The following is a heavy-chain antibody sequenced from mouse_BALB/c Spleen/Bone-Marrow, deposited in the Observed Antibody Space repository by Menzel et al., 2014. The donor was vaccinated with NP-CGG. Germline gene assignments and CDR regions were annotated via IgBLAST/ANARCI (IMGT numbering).Heavy chain of an antibody. V-gene: IGHV14-3*02. J-gene: IGHJ2*01. CDR2: IDPANGNT. Sequence: EVKLVESGAELVKPGASVKLPCTASGFNIKDTYMHWVKQRPEQGLEWIGRIDPANGNTKYDPKFQGKASITADTSSNTAYLQLSSLTSEDTAVYYCASYVYGYYFDYWGQGTALTVSS. CDR1: GFNIKDTY. CDR3: ASYVYGYYFDY. D-gene: IGHD2-2*01.